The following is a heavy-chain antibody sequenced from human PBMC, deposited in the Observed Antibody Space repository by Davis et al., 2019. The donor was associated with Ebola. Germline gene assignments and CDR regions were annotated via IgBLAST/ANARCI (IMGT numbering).Heavy chain of an antibody. V-gene: IGHV3-21*01. Sequence: GGSLRLSCAASGFTVSSNYMSWVRQAPGKGLEWVSFISSSSSYIYYADSVKGRFTISRDNAKNSLYLQMNSLRAEDTAVYYCARAHPPDSMVLYYYYMDVWGKGTTVTVSS. D-gene: IGHD1-14*01. J-gene: IGHJ6*03. CDR1: GFTVSSNY. CDR2: ISSSSSYI. CDR3: ARAHPPDSMVLYYYYMDV.